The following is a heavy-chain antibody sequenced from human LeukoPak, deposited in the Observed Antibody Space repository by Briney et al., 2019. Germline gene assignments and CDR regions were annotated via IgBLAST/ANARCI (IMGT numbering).Heavy chain of an antibody. CDR2: INPDSGGT. Sequence: ASVKVSCKASGYTFTGYYMQWVRQAPGQGLEWMGWINPDSGGTNYAQKFQGRVTMTRDTSISTAYMELSRLRSDDTAVYYCARDPSGESSGYPFDRWGQGTLVTVSS. J-gene: IGHJ4*02. D-gene: IGHD3-22*01. CDR3: ARDPSGESSGYPFDR. V-gene: IGHV1-2*02. CDR1: GYTFTGYY.